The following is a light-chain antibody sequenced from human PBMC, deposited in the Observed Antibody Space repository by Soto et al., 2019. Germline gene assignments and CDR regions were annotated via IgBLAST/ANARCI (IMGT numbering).Light chain of an antibody. Sequence: SALTRPASVSGSPGQSITISCTGTRSYVGGYNCVSWYQQHPGKAPKLMIYDVSNRPSGVSNRFSGSKSGNTASLTISGLQAEDEADYYCSSYTSSSTPVFGGGTKVTVL. V-gene: IGLV2-14*01. CDR2: DVS. J-gene: IGLJ3*02. CDR1: RSYVGGYNC. CDR3: SSYTSSSTPV.